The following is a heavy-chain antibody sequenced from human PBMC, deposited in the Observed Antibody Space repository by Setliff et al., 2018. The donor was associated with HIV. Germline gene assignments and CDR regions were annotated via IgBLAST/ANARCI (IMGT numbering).Heavy chain of an antibody. D-gene: IGHD3-10*01. V-gene: IGHV1-69-2*01. Sequence: ASVKVSCKASGYTFTDYYMHWVQQAPGKGLEWMGRVDPKNGKTLYAENLRGRITITADTSTDTAYMELNSLRSEDTAMYYCATLDYYGSQTYDLALHYWGQGTLVTVSS. J-gene: IGHJ4*02. CDR3: ATLDYYGSQTYDLALHY. CDR1: GYTFTDYY. CDR2: VDPKNGKT.